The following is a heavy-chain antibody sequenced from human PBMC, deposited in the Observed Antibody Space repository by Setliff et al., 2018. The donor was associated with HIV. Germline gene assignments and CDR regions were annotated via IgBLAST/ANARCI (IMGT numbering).Heavy chain of an antibody. Sequence: LRLSCAASGFTLSDHWTHWVRQVPGKGLVWVSRTNNDGSITNYADFVKGRFTMSRDSAKNTLYLLMNSLRVEDTAVYYCVKWNYPNSWGQGTLVTVSS. J-gene: IGHJ4*02. V-gene: IGHV3-74*01. CDR2: TNNDGSIT. CDR3: VKWNYPNS. CDR1: GFTLSDHW. D-gene: IGHD1-7*01.